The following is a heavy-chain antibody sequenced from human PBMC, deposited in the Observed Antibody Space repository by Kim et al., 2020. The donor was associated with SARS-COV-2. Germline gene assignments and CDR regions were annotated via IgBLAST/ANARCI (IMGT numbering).Heavy chain of an antibody. CDR1: GFTFGDYA. D-gene: IGHD3-3*01. V-gene: IGHV3-9*01. CDR2: ISWNSGSI. CDR3: AKDTPPAWEWPRGYYYYYGMDV. J-gene: IGHJ6*02. Sequence: GGSLRLSCAASGFTFGDYAMHWVRQAPGKGLEWVSGISWNSGSIGYADSVKGRFTISRDNAKNSLYLQMNSLRAEDTALYYCAKDTPPAWEWPRGYYYYYGMDVWGQGTTVTVSS.